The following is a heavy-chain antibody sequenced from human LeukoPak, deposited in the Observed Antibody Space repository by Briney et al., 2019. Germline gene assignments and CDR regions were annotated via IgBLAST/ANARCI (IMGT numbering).Heavy chain of an antibody. CDR3: ARDSSSLDY. CDR1: GDSFSRNTYS. Sequence: SETLSLTCTVSGDSFSRNTYSWGWIRQPPGKGLEWIGNVYYSGSTHYNPSLKSRVTISVDMSKNQFSLKVSSVTAADTAVYYCARDSSSLDYWGQGTLVTVSS. J-gene: IGHJ4*02. D-gene: IGHD6-19*01. V-gene: IGHV4-39*02. CDR2: VYYSGST.